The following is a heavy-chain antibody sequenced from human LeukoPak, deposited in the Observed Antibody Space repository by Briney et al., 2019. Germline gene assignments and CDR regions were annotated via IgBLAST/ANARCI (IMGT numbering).Heavy chain of an antibody. CDR3: PRDPLVVRGVGEHAFDI. CDR2: ISAYNGNT. V-gene: IGHV1-18*01. D-gene: IGHD3-10*01. CDR1: GYXFTSYG. Sequence: ASVKVSCKASGYXFTSYGISWVRQAPGQGLEWLGWISAYNGNTNYAQKLQGRVAMTTDTSTSTAYMELRSLRSDDTAVYYCPRDPLVVRGVGEHAFDIWGQGTMVTVSS. J-gene: IGHJ3*02.